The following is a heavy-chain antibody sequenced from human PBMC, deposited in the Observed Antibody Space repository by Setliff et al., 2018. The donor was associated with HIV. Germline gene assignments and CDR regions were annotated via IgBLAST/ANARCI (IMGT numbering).Heavy chain of an antibody. CDR1: GFTFSSYA. J-gene: IGHJ4*02. CDR3: ARGRTVNYDILTGYPPSDY. V-gene: IGHV3-30*01. D-gene: IGHD3-9*01. Sequence: LSCAASGFTFSSYAMHWVRQAPGKGLEWVAVISYDGSNKYYADSVKGRFTISRDNSKNTLYLQMNSLRAEDTAVYYCARGRTVNYDILTGYPPSDYWGQGTQVTVSS. CDR2: ISYDGSNK.